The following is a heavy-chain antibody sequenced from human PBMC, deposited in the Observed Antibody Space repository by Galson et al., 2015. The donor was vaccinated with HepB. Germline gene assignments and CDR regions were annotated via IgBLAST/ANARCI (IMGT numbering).Heavy chain of an antibody. CDR1: RATFDSHV. CDR3: ARLSPSDPRGFDT. Sequence: SVKVSCKASRATFDSHVISWVRQACGRGLEWMERINPTLDIANYAQKFQVRVTITADKSTTTVYMELSSLRPEDTAVYYCARLSPSDPRGFDTWGQGTMVTVSS. J-gene: IGHJ3*02. CDR2: INPTLDIA. V-gene: IGHV1-69*04.